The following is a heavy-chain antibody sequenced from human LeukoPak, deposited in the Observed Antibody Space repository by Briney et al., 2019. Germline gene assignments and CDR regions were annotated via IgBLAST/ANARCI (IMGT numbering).Heavy chain of an antibody. J-gene: IGHJ5*02. CDR3: ARLKRGYDILTGYSIGGFDP. V-gene: IGHV4-39*07. CDR1: SGSINSSSYY. CDR2: INHSGST. Sequence: PSETLSLTCTISSGSINSSSYYWGWIRQPPGKGLEWIGEINHSGSTNYNPSLKSRVTISVDTSKNQFSLKLSSVTAADTAVYYCARLKRGYDILTGYSIGGFDPWGQGTLVTVSS. D-gene: IGHD3-9*01.